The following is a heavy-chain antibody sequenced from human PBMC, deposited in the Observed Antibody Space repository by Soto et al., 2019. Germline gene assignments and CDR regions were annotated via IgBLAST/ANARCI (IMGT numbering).Heavy chain of an antibody. CDR2: IIPIFGTA. CDR3: ARGGRDTIGWELPPDY. CDR1: GGTFSSYA. D-gene: IGHD1-26*01. Sequence: QVQLVQSGAEVKKPGSSVKVSCKASGGTFSSYAISWVRQAPGQGLEWMGGIIPIFGTANYAQKFQGRVTITADESTSTAYMELSSLRSEDTAVYCCARGGRDTIGWELPPDYWGQGTLVTVSS. J-gene: IGHJ4*02. V-gene: IGHV1-69*12.